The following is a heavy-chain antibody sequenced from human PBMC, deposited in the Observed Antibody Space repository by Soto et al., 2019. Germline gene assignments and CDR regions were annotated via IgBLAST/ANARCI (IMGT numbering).Heavy chain of an antibody. CDR3: ARDFQDIVVVPAAMGY. CDR1: GYTFTSYY. Sequence: ASVKVSCKASGYTFTSYYMHWVRQAPGQGLEWMGIINPSGGSTSYAQKFQGRVTMTRDTSTSTVYMELSSLRSEDTAVYYCARDFQDIVVVPAAMGYWGQGTLVTVSS. CDR2: INPSGGST. J-gene: IGHJ4*02. D-gene: IGHD2-2*01. V-gene: IGHV1-46*03.